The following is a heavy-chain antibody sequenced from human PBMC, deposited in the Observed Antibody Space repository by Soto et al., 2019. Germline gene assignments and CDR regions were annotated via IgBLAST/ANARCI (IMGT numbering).Heavy chain of an antibody. J-gene: IGHJ5*02. Sequence: SETLSLTCSVSGGSITSGGFYWSWIRQQPEKGLEWIGYIYNSGTTYYNPSLKSRVTISVDTSKNQFSLKLTSVTAADTAVYYCARDPAPWGQGTLVTVSS. CDR2: IYNSGTT. CDR3: ARDPAP. CDR1: GGSITSGGFY. V-gene: IGHV4-31*03.